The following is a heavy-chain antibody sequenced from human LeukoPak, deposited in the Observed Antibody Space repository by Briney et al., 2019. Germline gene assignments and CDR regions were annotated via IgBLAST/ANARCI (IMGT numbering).Heavy chain of an antibody. D-gene: IGHD3-10*01. CDR2: IYYSGST. Sequence: GSLRLSCAASGFTFSSYSMNWIRQPPGKGLEWIGSIYYSGSTYYNPSLKSRVTISVDTSKNQFSLKLSSVTAADTAVYYCARDPDFYYYGSGRYPTDYYGMDVWGQGTTVTVSS. V-gene: IGHV4-39*07. CDR3: ARDPDFYYYGSGRYPTDYYGMDV. J-gene: IGHJ6*02. CDR1: GFTFSSYS.